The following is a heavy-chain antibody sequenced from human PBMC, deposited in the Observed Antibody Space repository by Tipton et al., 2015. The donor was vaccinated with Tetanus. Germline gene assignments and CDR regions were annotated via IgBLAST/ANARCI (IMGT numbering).Heavy chain of an antibody. CDR2: ISHSGTT. D-gene: IGHD3-22*01. CDR3: ARDRLDFAYDSRGFYSPLYYFDN. Sequence: TLSLTCTVSGGSISSDAHYWSWIRQAPGKGLEWLGYISHSGTTNYNPSLMSRVTLSLDTARGQFSLKLASVTAADAAVYFCARDRLDFAYDSRGFYSPLYYFDNWGQGVRVTVSS. J-gene: IGHJ4*02. CDR1: GGSISSDAHY. V-gene: IGHV4-30-4*01.